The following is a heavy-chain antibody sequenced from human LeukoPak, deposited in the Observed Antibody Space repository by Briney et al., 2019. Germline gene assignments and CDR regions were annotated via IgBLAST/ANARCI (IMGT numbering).Heavy chain of an antibody. CDR1: GFTFSSYG. D-gene: IGHD2-2*01. Sequence: GGSLRLSCAASGFTFSSYGMHWVRQAPGKGLEWVAFIRYDGSNKYYADSVKGRFTISRDNSKNTLYLQMNSLRAEDTAMYYCAKARLWYQLLLDYWGQGTLVTVSS. CDR3: AKARLWYQLLLDY. CDR2: IRYDGSNK. J-gene: IGHJ4*02. V-gene: IGHV3-30*02.